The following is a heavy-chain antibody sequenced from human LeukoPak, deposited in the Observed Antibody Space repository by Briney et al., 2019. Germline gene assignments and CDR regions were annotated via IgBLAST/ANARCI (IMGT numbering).Heavy chain of an antibody. J-gene: IGHJ4*02. V-gene: IGHV4-59*01. Sequence: PSETLSLTCTVSGGSISSYYWSWIRQPPGKGLEWIGYIYYSGSTNYNPSLKSRVTISVDTSKNQFSLKLSSVTAADTAVYYCARVGRKAAVAGLDYWGQGTLVTVSS. CDR1: GGSISSYY. D-gene: IGHD6-19*01. CDR3: ARVGRKAAVAGLDY. CDR2: IYYSGST.